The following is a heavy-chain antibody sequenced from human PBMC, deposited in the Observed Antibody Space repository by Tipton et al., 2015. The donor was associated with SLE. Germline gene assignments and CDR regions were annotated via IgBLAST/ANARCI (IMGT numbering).Heavy chain of an antibody. CDR1: GFTFSSYA. CDR3: ASHGIAAAGSPFDY. D-gene: IGHD6-13*01. CDR2: ISSNGGST. V-gene: IGHV3-64*01. J-gene: IGHJ4*02. Sequence: SLRLSCAASGFTFSSYAMHWVRQAPGKGLEYVSAISSNGGSTYYANSVKGRFTISRDNSKNTLYLQMGSLRAEDMAVYYCASHGIAAAGSPFDYWGQGTLVTVSS.